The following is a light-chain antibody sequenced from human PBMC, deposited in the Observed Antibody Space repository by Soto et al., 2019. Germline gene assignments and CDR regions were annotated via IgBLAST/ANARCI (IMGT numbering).Light chain of an antibody. J-gene: IGLJ1*01. CDR3: NSYTSSSTLV. Sequence: QSALTQPASVSGSPGQSIAISCTRTSSDVGGHNYVSWYQQHPGKAPKLMIYEVINRPSGVSNRFSGSQSGNTASLTISGLQAEDEADYYCNSYTSSSTLVFGTGTKVTVL. CDR2: EVI. V-gene: IGLV2-14*01. CDR1: SSDVGGHNY.